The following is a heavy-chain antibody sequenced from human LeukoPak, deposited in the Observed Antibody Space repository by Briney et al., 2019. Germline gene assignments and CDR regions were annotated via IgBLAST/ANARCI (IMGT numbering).Heavy chain of an antibody. J-gene: IGHJ4*02. D-gene: IGHD3-16*01. V-gene: IGHV3-53*01. CDR3: AKRGPHGYYFDY. CDR1: GFTVSSNY. Sequence: GGSLRLSCAASGFTVSSNYMSWVRRAPGKGLEWVSVIYSGGSTYYADSVKGRFTISRDNSKNTLYLQMNSLRAEDTAVYYCAKRGPHGYYFDYWGQGTLVTVSS. CDR2: IYSGGST.